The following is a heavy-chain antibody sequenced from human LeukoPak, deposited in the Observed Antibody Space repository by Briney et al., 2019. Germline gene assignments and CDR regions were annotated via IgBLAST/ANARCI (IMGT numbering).Heavy chain of an antibody. Sequence: SGGSLRLSCAASGFTLSRYRMSWVRQAPGKGLEWVANIKQDGSEKYYVDSVKGRFTISRDNAKNSLYLQMNSLRAEDTAVYYCARHLRYFDYWGQGTLVTVSS. CDR2: IKQDGSEK. V-gene: IGHV3-7*01. CDR3: ARHLRYFDY. CDR1: GFTLSRYR. J-gene: IGHJ4*02.